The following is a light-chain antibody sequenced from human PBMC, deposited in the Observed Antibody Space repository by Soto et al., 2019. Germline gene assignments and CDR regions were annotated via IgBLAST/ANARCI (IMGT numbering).Light chain of an antibody. CDR1: QSVSIN. CDR3: QQYNNWPFVT. J-gene: IGKJ3*01. Sequence: EVVMTQSPATLSVSPGERATLSCRASQSVSINLAWYQQKPGQAPRLLIHGASTRAIGIPARFSGSGSGTEFTLTISSLQSEDFAVYYCQQYNNWPFVTSGPGTKVDIK. CDR2: GAS. V-gene: IGKV3-15*01.